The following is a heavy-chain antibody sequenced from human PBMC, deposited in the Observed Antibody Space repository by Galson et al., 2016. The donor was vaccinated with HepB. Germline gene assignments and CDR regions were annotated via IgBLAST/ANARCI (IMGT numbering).Heavy chain of an antibody. J-gene: IGHJ6*03. CDR2: INTDGTST. V-gene: IGHV3-74*01. Sequence: SLRLSCAASGFTLSNYWMHWVRQAPGKGLLWVSRINTDGTSTTYADSVKGRFTISRDNAKNTLYLQMNSLRVDDSAIYYCARGSGSGSSRFRFYFYMDMWGKGTTVTVSS. D-gene: IGHD3-10*01. CDR3: ARGSGSGSSRFRFYFYMDM. CDR1: GFTLSNYW.